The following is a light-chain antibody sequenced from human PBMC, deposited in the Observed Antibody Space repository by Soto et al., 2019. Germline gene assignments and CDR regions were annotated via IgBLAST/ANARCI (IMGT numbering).Light chain of an antibody. CDR2: AAS. V-gene: IGKV1-12*01. Sequence: IPMTQTPSSVSASIGDRVTISCRASQSIYKWLVWYQQKPGKAPKLLIYAASSLQSGVPSRFSGSGYGTDFTLTISSLEPEDFAVYYCHQRSDWPITFGQRRRLAIK. CDR1: QSIYKW. J-gene: IGKJ5*01. CDR3: HQRSDWPIT.